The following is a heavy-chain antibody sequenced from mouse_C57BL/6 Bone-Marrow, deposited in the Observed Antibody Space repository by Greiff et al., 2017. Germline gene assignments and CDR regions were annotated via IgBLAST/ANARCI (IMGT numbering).Heavy chain of an antibody. CDR3: VRHDFTTVVAPHFDV. D-gene: IGHD1-1*01. CDR1: GFSFNTYA. V-gene: IGHV10-1*01. Sequence: EVKLVESGGGLVQPKGSLKLSCAASGFSFNTYAMNWVRQAPGKGLEWVARIRSKSNNYATYYADSVKDRFTISRDDSESMLYLQMNNLKTEDTAMYYCVRHDFTTVVAPHFDVWGTGTTVTVSS. J-gene: IGHJ1*03. CDR2: IRSKSNNYAT.